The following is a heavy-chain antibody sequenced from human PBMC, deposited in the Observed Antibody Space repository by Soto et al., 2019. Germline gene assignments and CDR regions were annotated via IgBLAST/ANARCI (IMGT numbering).Heavy chain of an antibody. CDR2: ISGSGGST. Sequence: GGSLRLSCAASGFTFSSYAMSWVRQAPGKGLEWVSAISGSGGSTYYADSVKGRFTISRDNSKNTLYLQMNSLRAEDTAVYYCAKERYCSSTSCYGNWFDPWGQGTLVTVSS. J-gene: IGHJ5*02. CDR1: GFTFSSYA. CDR3: AKERYCSSTSCYGNWFDP. D-gene: IGHD2-2*01. V-gene: IGHV3-23*01.